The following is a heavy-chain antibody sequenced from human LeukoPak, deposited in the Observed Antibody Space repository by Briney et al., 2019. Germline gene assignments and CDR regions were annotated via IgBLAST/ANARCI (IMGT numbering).Heavy chain of an antibody. CDR2: IYYSGST. CDR1: GGSISSYY. V-gene: IGHV4-59*08. CDR3: ARHLWGFFDY. D-gene: IGHD2-21*01. J-gene: IGHJ4*02. Sequence: SETLSLTCTVSGGSISSYYWSWIRQPPGKGLEWIGYIYYSGSTNYNPSLKSRVTISVDTSKNQFSLKLSSVTAADTAVYYCARHLWGFFDYWGQGTLVTVSS.